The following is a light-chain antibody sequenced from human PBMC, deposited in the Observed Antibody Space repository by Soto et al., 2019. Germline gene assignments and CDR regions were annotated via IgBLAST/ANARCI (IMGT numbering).Light chain of an antibody. V-gene: IGLV2-14*01. CDR1: SSDVGGYNY. CDR3: SSSTTGSTPVV. CDR2: DVS. J-gene: IGLJ2*01. Sequence: QSVLTQPASVSGSPGQSITISCTGTSSDVGGYNYVSWYQQHPGKAPKFMIYDVSNRPSGVSDRLSGSKSGNTASLTISGLQAEDEADYYCSSSTTGSTPVVFGGGTKLTVL.